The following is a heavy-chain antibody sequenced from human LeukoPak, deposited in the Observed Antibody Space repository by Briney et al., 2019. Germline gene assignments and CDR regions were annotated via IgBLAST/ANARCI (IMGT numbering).Heavy chain of an antibody. D-gene: IGHD2-15*01. J-gene: IGHJ5*02. CDR3: ASVVAAT. Sequence: SETLSLTCAVYGGSFSGYYWSWIRQPPGKGLEWIGEINHSGSTNYNPSLKSRVSISVDTSKNQFFLKLSSVTAADTAVYYCASVVAATWGQGTLVTVSS. V-gene: IGHV4-34*01. CDR1: GGSFSGYY. CDR2: INHSGST.